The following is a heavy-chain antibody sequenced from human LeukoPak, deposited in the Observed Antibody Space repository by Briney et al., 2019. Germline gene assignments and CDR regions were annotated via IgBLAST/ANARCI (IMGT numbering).Heavy chain of an antibody. CDR2: INHSGST. CDR1: SGSITNYY. D-gene: IGHD6-19*01. J-gene: IGHJ4*02. CDR3: ARGVAVAVDY. V-gene: IGHV4-34*01. Sequence: SETLSLTCTVSSGSITNYYWSWIRQPPGKGLEWIGEINHSGSTNYNPSLKSRVTISVDTSKNQFSLKLSSVTAADTAVYYCARGVAVAVDYWGQGTLVTVSS.